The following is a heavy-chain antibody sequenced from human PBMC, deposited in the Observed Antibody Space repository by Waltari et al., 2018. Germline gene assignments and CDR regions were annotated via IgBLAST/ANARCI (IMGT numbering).Heavy chain of an antibody. CDR1: GGTFSSYA. D-gene: IGHD3-22*01. V-gene: IGHV1-69*05. Sequence: QVQLVQSGAEVKKPGSSVKVSCKASGGTFSSYAISWVRQAPGQGLEWMGGIIPIFGTANYAQKFQGRVTITTDESTSTAYMELSSLRSEDTAVYYCARNGYYYDSSGYPAFDYWGQGTLVTVSS. J-gene: IGHJ4*02. CDR3: ARNGYYYDSSGYPAFDY. CDR2: IIPIFGTA.